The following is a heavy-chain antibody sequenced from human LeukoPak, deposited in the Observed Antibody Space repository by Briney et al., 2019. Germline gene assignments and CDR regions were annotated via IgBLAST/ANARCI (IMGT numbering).Heavy chain of an antibody. J-gene: IGHJ6*03. Sequence: GGSLRLSCAASGFTFSSYWMSWGRQAPGKGLEWVANIKQDGSEKYYVDSVKGRFTISRDNAKNSLYLQMNSLRAEDTAVYYCARGGGDPWYYYYYMDVWGKGTTVTISS. CDR3: ARGGGDPWYYYYYMDV. CDR1: GFTFSSYW. V-gene: IGHV3-7*01. D-gene: IGHD4-17*01. CDR2: IKQDGSEK.